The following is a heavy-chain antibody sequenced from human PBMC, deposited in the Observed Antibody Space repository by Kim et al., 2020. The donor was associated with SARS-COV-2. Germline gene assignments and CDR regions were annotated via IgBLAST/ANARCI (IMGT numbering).Heavy chain of an antibody. Sequence: ASVKVSCKVSGYTLTELSMHWVRQAPGKGLEWLGGFDPEDGETIYAQKFQGRVTMTEDTSTDTAYMELSSLRSEDTAVYYCATVHSPPDIWFGDLLFNYWGQGTLVTVSS. CDR1: GYTLTELS. V-gene: IGHV1-24*01. D-gene: IGHD3-10*01. CDR3: ATVHSPPDIWFGDLLFNY. J-gene: IGHJ4*02. CDR2: FDPEDGET.